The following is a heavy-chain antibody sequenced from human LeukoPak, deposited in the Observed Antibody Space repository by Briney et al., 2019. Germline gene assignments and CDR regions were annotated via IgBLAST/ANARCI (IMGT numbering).Heavy chain of an antibody. CDR3: ARGLPYSSSWYWFDP. J-gene: IGHJ5*02. V-gene: IGHV4-34*01. CDR1: GGSFSGYY. D-gene: IGHD6-13*01. Sequence: SETLSLTCAVYGGSFSGYYWSWIRQPPGKGLEWIGENNHSGSTNYNPSLKSRVTISVDTSKNQFSLKLSSVTAADTAVYYCARGLPYSSSWYWFDPWGQGTLVTVSS. CDR2: NNHSGST.